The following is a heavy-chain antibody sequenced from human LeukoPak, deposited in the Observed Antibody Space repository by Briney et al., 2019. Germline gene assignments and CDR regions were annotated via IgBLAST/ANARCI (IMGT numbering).Heavy chain of an antibody. V-gene: IGHV3-48*02. Sequence: GGSLRLSCAASGFTFSYYSMNWVRQAPGKGLEWVSYISGPGSPIDYADSVKGRFTISRDNAKNSLFLQMDSLRDEDTAVYYCARDYNWAFGYWGQGTPVTVSS. CDR2: ISGPGSPI. CDR1: GFTFSYYS. D-gene: IGHD5-24*01. J-gene: IGHJ4*02. CDR3: ARDYNWAFGY.